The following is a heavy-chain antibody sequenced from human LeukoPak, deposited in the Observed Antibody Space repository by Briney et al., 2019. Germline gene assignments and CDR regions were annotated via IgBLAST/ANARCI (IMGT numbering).Heavy chain of an antibody. CDR1: GYTFTGYY. V-gene: IGHV1-2*06. D-gene: IGHD3-10*01. J-gene: IGHJ5*02. CDR2: ITPISGGT. CDR3: ASRYGSGT. Sequence: ASVKVSCKASGYTFTGYYMHWVRQAPGEGLEWMGRITPISGGTNYPQKFQGSVTMTRDTSISTAYMELSRLRSDDTAVYYCASRYGSGTWGQGTLVTVSS.